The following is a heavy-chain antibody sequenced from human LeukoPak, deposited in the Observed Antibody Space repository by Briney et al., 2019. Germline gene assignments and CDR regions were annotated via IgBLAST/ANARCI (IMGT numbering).Heavy chain of an antibody. D-gene: IGHD6-13*01. CDR3: AKRLTGWQQLVAGGWFDP. CDR1: EFTFGSYA. V-gene: IGHV3-23*01. CDR2: ISGSGGST. J-gene: IGHJ5*02. Sequence: GGSLRLSCAASEFTFGSYAMSWVRQAPGRGLEWVSAISGSGGSTYYADSVKGRFTISRDNSKNTLYLQMNSLRAEDTAVYYCAKRLTGWQQLVAGGWFDPWGQGTLVTVSS.